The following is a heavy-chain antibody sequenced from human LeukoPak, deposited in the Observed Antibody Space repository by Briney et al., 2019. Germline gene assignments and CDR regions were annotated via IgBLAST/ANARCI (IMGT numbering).Heavy chain of an antibody. V-gene: IGHV3-20*04. CDR2: INWNGGST. CDR1: GFTFSSYG. J-gene: IGHJ4*02. D-gene: IGHD1-7*01. CDR3: AREGKTGTSAY. Sequence: GRSLRLSCAASGFTFSSYGMSWVRQAPGKGLEWVSGINWNGGSTGYADSVKGRFTISRGNAKNSLYLQMNSLRAEDTAVYYCAREGKTGTSAYWGQGTLVTVSS.